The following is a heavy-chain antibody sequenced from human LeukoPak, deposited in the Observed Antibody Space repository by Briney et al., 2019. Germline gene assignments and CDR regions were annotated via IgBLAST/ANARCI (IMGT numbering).Heavy chain of an antibody. D-gene: IGHD3-10*01. V-gene: IGHV4-34*01. CDR2: INHSGST. CDR3: ARGRSYGSGRRFLNLDY. J-gene: IGHJ4*02. Sequence: SETLSLTCAVYGGSFSGYYWSWIRQPPGKGLEWIGEINHSGSTNYNQSLKSRVTISVDTSKNQFSLKLSSVTAADTAVYYCARGRSYGSGRRFLNLDYWGQGTLVTVSS. CDR1: GGSFSGYY.